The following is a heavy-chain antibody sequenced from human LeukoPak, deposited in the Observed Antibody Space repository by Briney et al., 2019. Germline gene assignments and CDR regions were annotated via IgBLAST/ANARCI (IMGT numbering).Heavy chain of an antibody. CDR1: GFTFSSYW. D-gene: IGHD2-15*01. V-gene: IGHV3-7*05. CDR3: TSPQRSEAALAY. CDR2: IKQDGSEK. Sequence: GGSLRLPCAASGFTFSSYWMSWVRQAPGKGLEWVANIKQDGSEKYYVYSVKGRFTISRDNAKNSLYLQMNSLRTEDTAVYYCTSPQRSEAALAYWGQGALVTVSS. J-gene: IGHJ4*02.